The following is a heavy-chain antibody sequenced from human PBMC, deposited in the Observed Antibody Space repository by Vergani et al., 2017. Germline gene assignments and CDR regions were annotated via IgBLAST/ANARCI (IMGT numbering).Heavy chain of an antibody. CDR1: GDSIRSGVYY. D-gene: IGHD3-10*02. V-gene: IGHV4-31*03. Sequence: QVQLQESGPGLVKPWQTLSLTCSVSGDSIRSGVYYWNWIRQHPGKGLELIVYIYSTGSTHHHPSCRRRINMSVNTSKNQFSLKLNSVTAADTALYYCASMGGYVEGDAVRIGYFDSWGPGILVTVSS. CDR3: ASMGGYVEGDAVRIGYFDS. CDR2: IYSTGST. J-gene: IGHJ4*02.